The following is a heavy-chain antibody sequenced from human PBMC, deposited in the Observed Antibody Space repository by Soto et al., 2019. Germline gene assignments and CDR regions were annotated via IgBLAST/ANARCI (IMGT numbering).Heavy chain of an antibody. CDR3: TRGNRPPPKCFDY. CDR1: GYSFTNDW. Sequence: LGESLKISCKASGYSFTNDWIGWVRPMPGKGLELMGIMYPGDSDTRYSPSFRGQVTISADKSISTVYLQWSRLKASDTAIYYCTRGNRPPPKCFDYRGQGTPVTV. J-gene: IGHJ4*02. D-gene: IGHD1-1*01. V-gene: IGHV5-51*01. CDR2: MYPGDSDT.